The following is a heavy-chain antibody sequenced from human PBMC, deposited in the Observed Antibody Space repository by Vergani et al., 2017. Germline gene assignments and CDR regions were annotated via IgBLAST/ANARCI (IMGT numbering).Heavy chain of an antibody. CDR3: AKVCGSTSCPYGGGAFDV. V-gene: IGHV3-23*01. J-gene: IGHJ3*01. D-gene: IGHD2-2*01. CDR1: GFTFNSYA. CDR2: INNNGGST. Sequence: QLLESGGGLIQPGGSLRLSCAASGFTFNSYAMTWVRQAPGKGLEWVSGINNNGGSTYYADSVKVRFTISRDNSKNTLYLKMTDLRAENTATYYCAKVCGSTSCPYGGGAFDVWGHGTMVTVSS.